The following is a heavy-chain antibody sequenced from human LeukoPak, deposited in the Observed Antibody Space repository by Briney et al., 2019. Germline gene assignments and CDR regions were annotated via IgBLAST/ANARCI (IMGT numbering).Heavy chain of an antibody. CDR1: GLTSGSYW. CDR2: IKHDGSER. Sequence: GGSLRLSCAASGLTSGSYWMSWVRHTPGKGLEWVANIKHDGSERNYMESVKGRFTISRDNGKNSLHLQMNNLRAEDTAVYYCAAGSGWSSEYWGQGTLVTVSP. CDR3: AAGSGWSSEY. D-gene: IGHD6-19*01. V-gene: IGHV3-7*03. J-gene: IGHJ4*02.